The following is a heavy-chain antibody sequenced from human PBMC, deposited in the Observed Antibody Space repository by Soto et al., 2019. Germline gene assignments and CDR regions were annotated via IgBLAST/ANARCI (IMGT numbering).Heavy chain of an antibody. CDR1: GFTFSSYG. CDR2: IWYDGSNK. Sequence: GGSLRLSCAASGFTFSSYGMHWVRQAPGKGLEWVAVIWYDGSNKYYADSVKGRFTISRDNSKNTLYLQMNSLRAEDTAVYYCARENRESSAYGDYGRYYYYGMDVWGQGTTVTVSS. D-gene: IGHD4-17*01. J-gene: IGHJ6*02. CDR3: ARENRESSAYGDYGRYYYYGMDV. V-gene: IGHV3-33*01.